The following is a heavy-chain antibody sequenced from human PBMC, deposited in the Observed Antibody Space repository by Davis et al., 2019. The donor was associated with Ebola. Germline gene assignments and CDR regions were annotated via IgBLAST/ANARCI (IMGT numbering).Heavy chain of an antibody. CDR2: ISSSSSTI. Sequence: PGGSLRLSCAASGFTSNNYNMNWVRQAPGKGLEWVSYISSSSSTIYYADSLKGRFTISRDNAKNSLYLQMNSLRDEDTAVYYCARPGRGYSGYDGMDVWGQGTTVTVSS. V-gene: IGHV3-48*02. CDR1: GFTSNNYN. CDR3: ARPGRGYSGYDGMDV. J-gene: IGHJ6*02. D-gene: IGHD5-12*01.